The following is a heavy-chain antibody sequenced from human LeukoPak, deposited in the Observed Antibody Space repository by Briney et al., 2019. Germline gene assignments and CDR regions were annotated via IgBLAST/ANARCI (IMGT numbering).Heavy chain of an antibody. CDR3: ARDSSAGYYYDSSGYYDY. Sequence: SETLSLTCTVSGYSINSGYYWAWVRQPPGKGLEWIGSIYHSGSAYYNPSLKSRVTISVDTSKNQFSLKLSSVTAADTAVYYCARDSSAGYYYDSSGYYDYWGQGTLVTVSS. V-gene: IGHV4-38-2*02. CDR1: GYSINSGYY. D-gene: IGHD3-22*01. J-gene: IGHJ4*02. CDR2: IYHSGSA.